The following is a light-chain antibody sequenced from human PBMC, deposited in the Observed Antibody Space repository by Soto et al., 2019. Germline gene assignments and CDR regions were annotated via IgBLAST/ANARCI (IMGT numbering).Light chain of an antibody. CDR1: QSVSSY. Sequence: EIVLTQSPATLSLSPGERATLSCRASQSVSSYLAWYQQKPGQAPRLLIYDASNRATGIPARFSGSGSGTDFPLTISSLAPEDFAVYYCQQRSNWITFGQGTRLEIK. CDR2: DAS. CDR3: QQRSNWIT. V-gene: IGKV3-11*01. J-gene: IGKJ5*01.